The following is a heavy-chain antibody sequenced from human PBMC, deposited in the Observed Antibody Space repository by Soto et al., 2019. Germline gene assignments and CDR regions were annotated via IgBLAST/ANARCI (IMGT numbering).Heavy chain of an antibody. Sequence: GESLKISCKGSEYSFTSYWIGWVRQMPGKGLEWMGIIFPRDSDTRYSPSFQGQVTISADKSISTAYLQWRSLKASDTAMYYCARGIWFGELTIGGYYFDYWGQGTLVTVSS. V-gene: IGHV5-51*01. D-gene: IGHD3-10*01. CDR1: EYSFTSYW. CDR2: IFPRDSDT. CDR3: ARGIWFGELTIGGYYFDY. J-gene: IGHJ4*02.